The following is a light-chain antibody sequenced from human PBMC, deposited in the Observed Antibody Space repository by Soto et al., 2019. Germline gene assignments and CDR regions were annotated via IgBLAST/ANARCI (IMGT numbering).Light chain of an antibody. V-gene: IGLV2-14*01. J-gene: IGLJ3*02. CDR2: GVS. Sequence: QSALTQPASVSGSPGQSITISCSGTRSDIGSYNYVAWYQQFPGKTPKILIYGVSNRPSGVSSRFSGSKSGNTASLTVSGLQADDEADYYCSSYADNLVFGGGTKLTVL. CDR1: RSDIGSYNY. CDR3: SSYADNLV.